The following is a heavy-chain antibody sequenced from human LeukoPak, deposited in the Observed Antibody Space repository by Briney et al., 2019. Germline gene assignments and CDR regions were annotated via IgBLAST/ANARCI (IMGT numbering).Heavy chain of an antibody. J-gene: IGHJ2*01. CDR2: IKSKTDGGTT. CDR3: TTATIQAHWYFDL. D-gene: IGHD1-26*01. Sequence: GGSLRLSCAASEFTFSNAWMSWVRQAPGKGLEWVGHIKSKTDGGTTDYAAPVKGRFTILRDDSKYTVYLEMNNLQAEDTAVYYCTTATIQAHWYFDLWGRGTLVTVSS. V-gene: IGHV3-15*01. CDR1: EFTFSNAW.